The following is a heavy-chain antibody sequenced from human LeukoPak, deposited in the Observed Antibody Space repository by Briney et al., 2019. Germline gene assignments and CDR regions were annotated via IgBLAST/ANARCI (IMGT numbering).Heavy chain of an antibody. Sequence: GGSLRLSCAVSGFTFSKAWMFWVRQAPGKGLEWVGRIKSKTDGGTTDYAAPVKGRFTISRDDSKNTLYLQMNSLKSEDTAVYYCQIREGASAYWGQGTLVTVSS. CDR3: QIREGASAY. CDR1: GFTFSKAW. CDR2: IKSKTDGGTT. J-gene: IGHJ4*02. V-gene: IGHV3-15*01. D-gene: IGHD1-26*01.